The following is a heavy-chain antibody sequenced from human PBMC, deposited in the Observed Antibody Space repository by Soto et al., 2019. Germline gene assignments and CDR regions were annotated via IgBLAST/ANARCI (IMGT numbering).Heavy chain of an antibody. J-gene: IGHJ4*02. V-gene: IGHV3-74*01. CDR1: GFTFNTYW. D-gene: IGHD3-9*01. Sequence: EVHLVESGGGLVQPGGSLRLSCAASGFTFNTYWMHWVRQVPGKGLEWVSRASRDATTVNYADSVKGRFAISRDNARNTLYLDINNLRTAAAAVYYCVRGSNDWYGLDYWGQGTLVTVSS. CDR2: ASRDATTV. CDR3: VRGSNDWYGLDY.